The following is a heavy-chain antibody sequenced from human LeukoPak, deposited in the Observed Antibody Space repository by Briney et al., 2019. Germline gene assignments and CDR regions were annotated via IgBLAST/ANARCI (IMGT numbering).Heavy chain of an antibody. CDR1: TFTFSNSV. CDR2: ISIDGNGK. D-gene: IGHD2-2*01. V-gene: IGHV3-30*04. Sequence: GRSLRLSCVPSTFTFSNSVMHWVRQAPGKGLEWVSGISIDGNGKYYADSVRGRITISRDDSKNTLYLEMNSLSAEDTAVYYCAKEVRTSGRAGIFGYWGRGTLVTVSS. CDR3: AKEVRTSGRAGIFGY. J-gene: IGHJ4*02.